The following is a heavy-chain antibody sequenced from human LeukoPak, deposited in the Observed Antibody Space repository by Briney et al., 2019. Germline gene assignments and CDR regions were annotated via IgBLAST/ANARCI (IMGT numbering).Heavy chain of an antibody. D-gene: IGHD4-17*01. CDR1: GGTFSSYA. CDR3: ARGTTVTSDY. J-gene: IGHJ4*02. CDR2: ISTYNGNT. V-gene: IGHV1-18*01. Sequence: ASVKVSCKASGGTFSSYAISWVRQAPGQGLEWMGWISTYNGNTNYAQRFQGRVTMTTDTSTSTAYMELRSLISDDTAVYYCARGTTVTSDYWGQGTLVTVSS.